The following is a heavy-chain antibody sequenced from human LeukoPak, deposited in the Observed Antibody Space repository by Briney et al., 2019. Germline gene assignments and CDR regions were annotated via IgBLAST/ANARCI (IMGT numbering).Heavy chain of an antibody. CDR1: GYTFTSYD. V-gene: IGHV1-8*01. D-gene: IGHD3-10*01. CDR3: ARLNKVRGDPFDY. CDR2: MNPNSGNT. Sequence: GASVKVSCKASGYTFTSYDINWVRQATGQGLEWMGWMNPNSGNTGYAQKFQGRVTMTRNTSISTAYMELSSLRSEDTAVYYCARLNKVRGDPFDYWGQGTLVTVSS. J-gene: IGHJ4*02.